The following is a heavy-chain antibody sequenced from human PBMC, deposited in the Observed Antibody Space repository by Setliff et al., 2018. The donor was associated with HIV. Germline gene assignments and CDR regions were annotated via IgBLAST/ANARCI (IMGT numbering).Heavy chain of an antibody. CDR3: AKSSPSIGYISDH. Sequence: SETLSLTCAVYGAPLNGFFGSWVRQRPERGLEWIGEVNHSGTTNYNPSLKSRVTISTDTSKNQFSLNVRSVTAADTAVYFCAKSSPSIGYISDHWGQGTLVTVSS. D-gene: IGHD5-12*01. V-gene: IGHV4-34*01. J-gene: IGHJ4*02. CDR1: GAPLNGFF. CDR2: VNHSGTT.